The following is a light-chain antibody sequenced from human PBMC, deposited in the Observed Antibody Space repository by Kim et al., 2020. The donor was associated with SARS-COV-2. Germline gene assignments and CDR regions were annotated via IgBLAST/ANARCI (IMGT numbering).Light chain of an antibody. J-gene: IGKJ4*01. CDR1: QSVSTNY. V-gene: IGKV3-20*01. CDR3: QQYDRSPLT. CDR2: GAS. Sequence: EIVLTQSPGTLSMSPGDRATLSCRASQSVSTNYLAWYQQKPGQAPRLLIDGASNRATGIPDRFSGSGSGTDFTLTISRLEPEDFAVYYYQQYDRSPLTFGGGTKVDIK.